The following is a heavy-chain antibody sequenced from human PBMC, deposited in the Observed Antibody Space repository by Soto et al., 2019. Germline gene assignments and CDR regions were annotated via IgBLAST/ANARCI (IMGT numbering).Heavy chain of an antibody. V-gene: IGHV1-69*01. CDR3: ARPRFSIVRKGSYKPYYFDY. CDR1: GGTFSSYA. Sequence: QVQLVQSGAEVKKPGSSVKVSCKASGGTFSSYAISWVRQAPGQGLEWMGGIIPIFGTANYAQKFQGRVTITADESTSTAYMELSSLRSEDTAVYYCARPRFSIVRKGSYKPYYFDYWGQGTLVTVSS. J-gene: IGHJ4*02. D-gene: IGHD1-26*01. CDR2: IIPIFGTA.